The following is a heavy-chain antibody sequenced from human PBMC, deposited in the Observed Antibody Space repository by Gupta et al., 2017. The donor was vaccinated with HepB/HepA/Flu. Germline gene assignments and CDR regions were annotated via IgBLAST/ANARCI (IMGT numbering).Heavy chain of an antibody. CDR3: AKDIEAGLAATYFYYYYGMDV. CDR2: ISGDGGST. Sequence: EVQLVESGGGVVQPGGSLRLSCAASGFTFDDYAMHWVRQAPGKGLEWVSLISGDGGSTYYADSVKGRFTISRDNSKNSLYLQMNSLRTEDTALYYCAKDIEAGLAATYFYYYYGMDVWGQGTTVTVSS. D-gene: IGHD2-15*01. CDR1: GFTFDDYA. J-gene: IGHJ6*02. V-gene: IGHV3-43*02.